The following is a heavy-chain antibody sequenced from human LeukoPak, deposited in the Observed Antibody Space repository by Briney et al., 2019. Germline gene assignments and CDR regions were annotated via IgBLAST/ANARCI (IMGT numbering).Heavy chain of an antibody. CDR1: GFTVSSNY. D-gene: IGHD3-9*01. Sequence: GGSLRLSCAASGFTVSSNYMSWVRQAPGKGLEWVSVIYSGGSTYYADSVKGRFTISRDNSKNTLYLQMNSLRAEDTAVYYCARGGASLRYFDWLIDYWGQGTLVTVSS. V-gene: IGHV3-66*01. CDR2: IYSGGST. J-gene: IGHJ4*02. CDR3: ARGGASLRYFDWLIDY.